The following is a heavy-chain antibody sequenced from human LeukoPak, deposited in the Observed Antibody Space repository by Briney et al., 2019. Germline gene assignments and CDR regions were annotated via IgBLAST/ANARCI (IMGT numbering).Heavy chain of an antibody. Sequence: ASVKVSCKASGHAFVDYYMHWVRQAPGQGLEWMGWINPNSGGTNHAQKFQGRVTMTRDTSISTAYMELSRLRSDDTAVYYCARWGDWARYAMDVWGQGTTVTVSS. CDR3: ARWGDWARYAMDV. CDR1: GHAFVDYY. J-gene: IGHJ6*02. D-gene: IGHD3-10*01. V-gene: IGHV1-2*02. CDR2: INPNSGGT.